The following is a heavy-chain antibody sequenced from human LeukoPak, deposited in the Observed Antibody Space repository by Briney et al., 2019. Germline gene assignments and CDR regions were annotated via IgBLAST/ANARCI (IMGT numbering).Heavy chain of an antibody. Sequence: PGGSLRLSCAASGFTFSSYGMHWVRQAPGKGLEWVAFIRYDGSNKYYADSVKRRFNITRDNSKNTLYLQMNFLRAADTAVYYCAKDLNGSREVDYWGQGTLVTVSS. CDR2: IRYDGSNK. J-gene: IGHJ4*02. CDR1: GFTFSSYG. D-gene: IGHD6-13*01. V-gene: IGHV3-30*02. CDR3: AKDLNGSREVDY.